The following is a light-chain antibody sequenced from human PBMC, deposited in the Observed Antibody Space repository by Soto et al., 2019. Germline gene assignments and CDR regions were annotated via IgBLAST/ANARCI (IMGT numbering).Light chain of an antibody. CDR3: QQYNNWPPVT. CDR1: QTVNNN. CDR2: GAS. V-gene: IGKV3-15*01. Sequence: EIVLTQSPGTLSLSPGERATLSCRASQTVNNNLAWYQQKPGQAPRLLIYGASTRATGIPARFSGSGSGTEFTLTISSLQSEDFAVYYRQQYNNWPPVTFGPGTKVDIK. J-gene: IGKJ3*01.